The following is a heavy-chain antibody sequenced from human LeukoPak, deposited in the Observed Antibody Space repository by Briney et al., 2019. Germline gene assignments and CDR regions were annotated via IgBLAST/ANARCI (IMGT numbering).Heavy chain of an antibody. D-gene: IGHD3-10*01. V-gene: IGHV3-23*01. J-gene: IGHJ4*02. CDR2: ISDGGGSR. Sequence: GGSLRLSCAVSGITLSNYGMSWVRQAPGKGLEWVAGISDGGGSRNNADSVKGRFTISRDNPKNTLYLQMNSLRAEETAVYFCAKRGVVIRAVIIVGFHKEAYYFDYWGQGALVTVSS. CDR3: AKRGVVIRAVIIVGFHKEAYYFDY. CDR1: GITLSNYG.